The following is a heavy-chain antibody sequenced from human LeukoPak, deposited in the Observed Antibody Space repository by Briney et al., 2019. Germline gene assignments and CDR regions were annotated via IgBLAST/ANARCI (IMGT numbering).Heavy chain of an antibody. CDR3: AKGDGYNYNYFDF. J-gene: IGHJ4*02. D-gene: IGHD5-24*01. CDR1: GFTFSSYD. CDR2: ISGSGGFT. V-gene: IGHV3-23*01. Sequence: GGSLRLSCAASGFTFSSYDMSWVRQAPGKGLEWVSAISGSGGFTYYADSVKGRFTISRDNSKTTLYLQMNSLRAEDTAVYYCAKGDGYNYNYFDFWGQGTQVTVSS.